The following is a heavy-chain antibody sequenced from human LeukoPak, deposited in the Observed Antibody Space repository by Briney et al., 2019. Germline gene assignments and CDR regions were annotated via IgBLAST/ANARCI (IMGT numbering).Heavy chain of an antibody. Sequence: GSLKISFKGSGCSFSIYWIAWVRQMPGKGLEWMGIVYPGDSDVRYSPSFQGQVTISVDKSISTAYLQWSNLKASDTAIYYCARRGTRSNSEWFDPWGQGTMVTVSS. CDR2: VYPGDSDV. CDR3: ARRGTRSNSEWFDP. J-gene: IGHJ5*02. CDR1: GCSFSIYW. D-gene: IGHD3-16*01. V-gene: IGHV5-51*01.